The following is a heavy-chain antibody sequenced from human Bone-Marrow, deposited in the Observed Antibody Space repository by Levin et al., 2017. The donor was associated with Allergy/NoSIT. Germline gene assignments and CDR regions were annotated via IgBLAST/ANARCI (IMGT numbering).Heavy chain of an antibody. Sequence: PSETLSLTCTVSGGSISSYYWSWIRQPAGKGLEWIGRIYTSGSTNYNPSLKSRVTMSVDTSKNQFSLKLSSVTAADTAVYYCARDLSGGIGYSSSWYLYSGYYGMDGWGQGTTVTVSS. CDR1: GGSISSYY. J-gene: IGHJ6*02. D-gene: IGHD6-13*01. CDR3: ARDLSGGIGYSSSWYLYSGYYGMDG. CDR2: IYTSGST. V-gene: IGHV4-4*07.